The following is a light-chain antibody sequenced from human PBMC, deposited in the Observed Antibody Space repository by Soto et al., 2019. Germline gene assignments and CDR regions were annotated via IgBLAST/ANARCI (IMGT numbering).Light chain of an antibody. CDR1: QSVSTNY. CDR2: DAS. J-gene: IGKJ4*01. CDR3: QQYGSSPLT. V-gene: IGKV3-20*01. Sequence: EIVLTQSPGTLSLSPGQRATLSCRASQSVSTNYLVWYQQKPGQAPRLLIYDASNRATGIPDRFSGNGSGTDFTLTISRLEPEEFAVYYCQQYGSSPLTFGGGTKVEIK.